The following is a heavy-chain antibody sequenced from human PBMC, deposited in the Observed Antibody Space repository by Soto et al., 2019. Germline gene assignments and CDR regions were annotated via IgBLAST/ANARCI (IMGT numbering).Heavy chain of an antibody. CDR1: GDSISSSHW. CDR3: AKDTIVAAARRGLVV. J-gene: IGHJ6*02. D-gene: IGHD6-13*01. CDR2: IHRSEHT. Sequence: SDTLSLTSADTGDSISSSHWWTWVRQPPEKGLEWIGEIHRSEHTNYNPSLKGRVAISVDKSKSQFSLRVSSVTAADTAVYYCAKDTIVAAARRGLVVWGQATTVTVSS. V-gene: IGHV4-4*02.